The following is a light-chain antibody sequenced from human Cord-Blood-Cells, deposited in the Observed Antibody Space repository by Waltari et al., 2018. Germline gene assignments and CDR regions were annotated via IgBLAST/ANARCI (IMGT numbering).Light chain of an antibody. Sequence: QSALTQPAPVSGSPGQSLTISCTRTSSDVGSYNLVSWYQQHPGKAPKLMIYEGSKRPSGVSNRFSGSKSGNTASLTISGLQAEDEADYYCCSYAGSSTYVFGTGTKVTVL. CDR2: EGS. J-gene: IGLJ1*01. V-gene: IGLV2-23*01. CDR1: SSDVGSYNL. CDR3: CSYAGSSTYV.